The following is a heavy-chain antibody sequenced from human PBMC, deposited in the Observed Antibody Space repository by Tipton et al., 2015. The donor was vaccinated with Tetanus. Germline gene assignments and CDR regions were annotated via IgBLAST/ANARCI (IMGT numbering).Heavy chain of an antibody. CDR3: AVRNKYGYGSTDH. CDR1: GYTFTDYY. J-gene: IGHJ4*02. D-gene: IGHD3-16*01. CDR2: IKPSSGAT. V-gene: IGHV1-2*02. Sequence: QLVQSGAEVKKPGASVRVSCKASGYTFTDYYIHWVRQTPRQGLEWLGWIKPSSGATKYAQMFQGRVTLTRDTSISTAYMELSSLTSDDTAVYYCAVRNKYGYGSTDHWGQGTLVTVSS.